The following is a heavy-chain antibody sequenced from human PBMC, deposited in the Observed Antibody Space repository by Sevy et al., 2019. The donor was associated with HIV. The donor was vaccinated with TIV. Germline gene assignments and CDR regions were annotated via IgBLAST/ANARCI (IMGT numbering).Heavy chain of an antibody. Sequence: GGSLRLSCEASGFSFRRYAMHWVRQAPGKGLEWLTVISYDGRNEYYVDSVKGRFTISRDNSKNTLYLQMNSLRPEDTAIYYCAATIFGVELGYWGQGTLVTVSS. CDR2: ISYDGRNE. V-gene: IGHV3-30*04. CDR3: AATIFGVELGY. CDR1: GFSFRRYA. J-gene: IGHJ4*02. D-gene: IGHD3-3*01.